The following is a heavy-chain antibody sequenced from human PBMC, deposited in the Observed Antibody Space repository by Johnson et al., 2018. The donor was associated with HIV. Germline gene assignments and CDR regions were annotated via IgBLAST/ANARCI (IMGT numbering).Heavy chain of an antibody. CDR2: IYCGGST. D-gene: IGHD6-19*01. CDR3: AKLGLLAVADDAFDI. V-gene: IGHV3-66*02. CDR1: GFTVSRNY. Sequence: VQLVESGGGLVQPGGSQRLSCVASGFTVSRNYMRWVRQAPGKGLEWVSIIYCGGSTYYAASLKDRFFISSDNSKNTLYLQMNSLRSEDTAVDYCAKLGLLAVADDAFDIWGQGTMVTVSS. J-gene: IGHJ3*02.